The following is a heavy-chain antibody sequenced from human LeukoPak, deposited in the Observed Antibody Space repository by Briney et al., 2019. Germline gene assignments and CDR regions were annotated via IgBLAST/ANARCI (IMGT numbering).Heavy chain of an antibody. D-gene: IGHD6-13*01. Sequence: GGSLRLSCAASGFTFGIYWMSWVRQPPGKGLEWVANIKHDGSEKYYVDSVKGRFTISRDNAKNSLYLQMNSLRAEDTAVYYCARVGTAEGTLEDYWGQGTLATVSS. CDR2: IKHDGSEK. CDR3: ARVGTAEGTLEDY. CDR1: GFTFGIYW. J-gene: IGHJ4*02. V-gene: IGHV3-7*01.